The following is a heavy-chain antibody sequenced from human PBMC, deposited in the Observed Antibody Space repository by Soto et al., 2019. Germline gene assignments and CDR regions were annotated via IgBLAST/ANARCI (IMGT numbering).Heavy chain of an antibody. CDR1: GGTFSSFS. CDR2: FIPIIGSS. Sequence: QLQLVQSGAEVKKPGSSVKVSCKATGGTFSSFSINWVRQAPGQGLEWMGGFIPIIGSSNYAQRFQGRLTITADEATSTAYLELSSLTSEDTAVFYCARGNALDIWGQGTWVTVSS. V-gene: IGHV1-69*01. CDR3: ARGNALDI. J-gene: IGHJ3*02.